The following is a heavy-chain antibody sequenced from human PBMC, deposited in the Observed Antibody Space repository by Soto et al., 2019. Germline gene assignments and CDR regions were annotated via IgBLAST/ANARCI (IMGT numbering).Heavy chain of an antibody. Sequence: PGGSLRLSCAASGFNFNYYAMYWVRQAPGKGLEWVSGISGSGGDTYYADSVKGRLTISRDNSRNTVGLQMSSLRAEDTALYYCAKGYDILTAYHDYWGQGTLVTVSS. D-gene: IGHD3-9*01. CDR2: ISGSGGDT. CDR3: AKGYDILTAYHDY. V-gene: IGHV3-23*01. CDR1: GFNFNYYA. J-gene: IGHJ4*02.